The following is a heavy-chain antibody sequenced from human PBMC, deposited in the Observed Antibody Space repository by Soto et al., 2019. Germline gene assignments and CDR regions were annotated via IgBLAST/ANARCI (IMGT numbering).Heavy chain of an antibody. J-gene: IGHJ4*02. CDR3: ARDLITGPTGYPGHY. D-gene: IGHD1-7*01. CDR2: ISISSSYL. V-gene: IGHV3-21*01. CDR1: GFTFSSYS. Sequence: EVQLVASGGGLVKPGGSLRLSCAASGFTFSSYSMNWVRQAPGKGLEWVSSISISSSYLYYADSLKGRFTISRDNAKNSLYLQMNSLRAEDTAVYYCARDLITGPTGYPGHYWGQGTLVSVSS.